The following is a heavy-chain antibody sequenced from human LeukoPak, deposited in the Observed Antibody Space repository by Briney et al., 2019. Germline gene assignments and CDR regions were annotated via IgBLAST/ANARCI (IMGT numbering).Heavy chain of an antibody. CDR3: ARDRAVAGFRFDY. CDR1: EFTVSVNY. J-gene: IGHJ4*02. CDR2: IYSGGST. Sequence: GGSLRLSCAASEFTVSVNYMSWVRQAPGKGLEWVSVIYSGGSTYYADSVKGRFTISRDNSKNTLYLQMNSLRTEDTAVYYCARDRAVAGFRFDYWGQGTLVTVSS. D-gene: IGHD6-19*01. V-gene: IGHV3-53*05.